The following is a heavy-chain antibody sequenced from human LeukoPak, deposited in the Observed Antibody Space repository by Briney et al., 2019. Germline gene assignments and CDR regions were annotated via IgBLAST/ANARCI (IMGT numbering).Heavy chain of an antibody. CDR2: IIPIFGTA. J-gene: IGHJ4*02. D-gene: IGHD3-9*01. V-gene: IGHV1-69*06. Sequence: GASVKVSCKASGGTFSSYAISWVRQAPGQGLEWMGGIIPIFGTANYAQKFQGRVTITADKSTSTAYMELSSLRSEDTAVYYCASFAYYDILTGYYRQGLDYWGREPWSPSPQ. CDR1: GGTFSSYA. CDR3: ASFAYYDILTGYYRQGLDY.